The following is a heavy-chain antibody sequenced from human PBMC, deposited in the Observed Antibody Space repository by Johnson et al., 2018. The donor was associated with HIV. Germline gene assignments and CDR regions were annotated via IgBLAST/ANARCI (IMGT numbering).Heavy chain of an antibody. CDR2: IKSKTDGGTT. V-gene: IGHV3-15*01. Sequence: VESGGGVVQPGGPLTLSCVTSGFTFSNAWMSWVRQAPGKGLEWVGRIKSKTDGGTTDYAAPVKGRFTISRDDSKNTLYLQMNSLKTEDTAVYYCTTDLASDAFDIWGQGTMVTVSS. J-gene: IGHJ3*02. CDR3: TTDLASDAFDI. CDR1: GFTFSNAW.